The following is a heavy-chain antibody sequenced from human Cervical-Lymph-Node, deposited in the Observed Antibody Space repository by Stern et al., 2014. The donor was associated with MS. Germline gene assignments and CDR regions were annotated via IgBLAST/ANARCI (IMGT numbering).Heavy chain of an antibody. V-gene: IGHV1-69*01. J-gene: IGHJ4*02. CDR2: IIPIIGTA. Sequence: VQLVESGAEVQKPGSSVKVSCRASGGTFSSSDISWVRQAPGQGLEWMGGIIPIIGTANYAQKYQCRVTITADESTSTAYMELSSLRSEDTAIYYCALGGFGHYFEYWGQGTLVTVSS. CDR1: GGTFSSSD. D-gene: IGHD3-10*01. CDR3: ALGGFGHYFEY.